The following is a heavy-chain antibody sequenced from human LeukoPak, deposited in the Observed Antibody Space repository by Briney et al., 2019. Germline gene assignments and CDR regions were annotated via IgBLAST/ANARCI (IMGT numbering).Heavy chain of an antibody. V-gene: IGHV3-48*03. CDR3: AREARYYMDV. CDR2: ISSSGSTI. J-gene: IGHJ6*03. Sequence: GGSLRLSCAASGFTFSSYEMNWVRQAPGKGLEWVSYISSSGSTIYYADSVKGRFTISRDNAKNSLYLQMNSLRAEDTAVYYCAREARYYMDVWGKGTTVTVSS. CDR1: GFTFSSYE.